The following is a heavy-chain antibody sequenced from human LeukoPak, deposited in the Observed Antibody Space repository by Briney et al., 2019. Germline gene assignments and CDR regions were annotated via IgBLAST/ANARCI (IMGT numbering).Heavy chain of an antibody. CDR1: GYTFSSYY. CDR2: INPSGGST. CDR3: AREGEVIVTDNLFY. Sequence: ASVKVSCKASGYTFSSYYMHWVRQAPGQGLEWMGIINPSGGSTTYAQMFQGRVTMTRDTSTRTVYMELSSLRSEDTAAYYCAREGEVIVTDNLFYWGQGTLVTVSS. D-gene: IGHD2-21*01. J-gene: IGHJ4*02. V-gene: IGHV1-46*01.